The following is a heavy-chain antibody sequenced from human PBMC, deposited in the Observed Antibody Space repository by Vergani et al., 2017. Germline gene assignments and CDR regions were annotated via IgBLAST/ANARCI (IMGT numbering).Heavy chain of an antibody. CDR1: GFTFSDYF. CDR3: ARSSYDYVWGSYRSYYFDY. Sequence: QVQLVESGGGLIKPGGSLRLSCAASGFTFSDYFMTWVRQAPGKGLEWVSYINNRGTSFYYADSVRGRFTISRDNAKKSLYLQMSSLRAEDTAVYYCARSSYDYVWGSYRSYYFDYWGQGTLVTVSS. J-gene: IGHJ4*02. CDR2: INNRGTSF. V-gene: IGHV3-11*01. D-gene: IGHD3-16*02.